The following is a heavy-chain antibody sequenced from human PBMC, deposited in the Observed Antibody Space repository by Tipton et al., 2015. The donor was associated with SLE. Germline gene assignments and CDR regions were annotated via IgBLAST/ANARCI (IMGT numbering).Heavy chain of an antibody. CDR1: GFTFSSYW. CDR2: IKQDGSEK. V-gene: IGHV3-7*01. CDR3: SRDPRWLDY. Sequence: SLRLSCAASGFTFSSYWMTWVRRAPGKGLEWVANIKQDGSEKYYVDSVKGRLTISRDNAKNSLYLQMNSLRAEDTAVYYCSRDPRWLDYWGQGTLVTVSS. D-gene: IGHD4-23*01. J-gene: IGHJ4*02.